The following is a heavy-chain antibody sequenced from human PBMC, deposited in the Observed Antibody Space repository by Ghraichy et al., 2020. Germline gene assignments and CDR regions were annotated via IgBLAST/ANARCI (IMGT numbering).Heavy chain of an antibody. Sequence: GSLRLSCAASGFTFSTYAMSWVRQVPGEGLKWVSSIINSGAGTYYADSVKGRFTISRDNPKNTLYLQMDSLRVEDTAVYYCAKHIGGGSYTPRAYWGHGTLVTGSS. J-gene: IGHJ4*01. CDR2: IINSGAGT. V-gene: IGHV3-23*01. CDR1: GFTFSTYA. CDR3: AKHIGGGSYTPRAY. D-gene: IGHD1-26*01.